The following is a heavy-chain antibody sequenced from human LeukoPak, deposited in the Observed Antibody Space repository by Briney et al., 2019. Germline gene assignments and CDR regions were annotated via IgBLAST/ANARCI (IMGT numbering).Heavy chain of an antibody. Sequence: SVKVSCKASGGTFSSYAISWVRKAPGQGLEWMGRIIPIFGTANYAQKFQGRVTITADKSTSTAYMELSSLRSEDTAVYYCARDEYCSGGSCYSPLYWGQGTLVTVSS. CDR1: GGTFSSYA. J-gene: IGHJ4*02. CDR2: IIPIFGTA. CDR3: ARDEYCSGGSCYSPLY. V-gene: IGHV1-69*06. D-gene: IGHD2-15*01.